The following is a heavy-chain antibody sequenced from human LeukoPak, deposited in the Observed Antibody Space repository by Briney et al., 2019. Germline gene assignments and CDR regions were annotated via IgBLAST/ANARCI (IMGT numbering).Heavy chain of an antibody. CDR3: ARDHDSSGYINWFDP. CDR1: GGTFSSYA. J-gene: IGHJ5*02. D-gene: IGHD3-22*01. CDR2: IIPIFGTA. Sequence: SVKVSRKASGGTFSSYAISWVRQAPGQGLEWMGGIIPIFGTANYAQKFQGRVTITTDESTSTAYMELSSLRSEDTAVYYCARDHDSSGYINWFDPWGQGTLVTVSS. V-gene: IGHV1-69*05.